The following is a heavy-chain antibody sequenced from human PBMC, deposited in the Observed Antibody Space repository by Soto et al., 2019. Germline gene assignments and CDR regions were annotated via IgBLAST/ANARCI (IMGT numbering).Heavy chain of an antibody. D-gene: IGHD3-10*01. CDR2: IYDSGSS. Sequence: SETRSRTWTVSGASISRGDYFGRGVRQSPGKGLEWIGYIYDSGSSYYNPSLKSRVTISVDTSKNQFSLKLSSVTAADTAVYYCARVWGYYGSGSYFFDPWGQGTLVTVSS. J-gene: IGHJ5*02. CDR1: GASISRGDYF. V-gene: IGHV4-30-4*01. CDR3: ARVWGYYGSGSYFFDP.